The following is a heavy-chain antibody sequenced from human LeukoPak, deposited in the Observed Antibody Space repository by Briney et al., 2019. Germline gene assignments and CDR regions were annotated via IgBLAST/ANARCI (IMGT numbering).Heavy chain of an antibody. Sequence: ASVKVSCKASGYTFTGYYMHWVRQAPGQGLEWMGIINPSGGSTSYAQKFQGRVTMTRDTSTSTVYMELSSLRSEDTAVYYCARDQNPYSYGGWPYFDYWGQGTLVTVSS. CDR3: ARDQNPYSYGGWPYFDY. J-gene: IGHJ4*02. CDR2: INPSGGST. D-gene: IGHD5-18*01. CDR1: GYTFTGYY. V-gene: IGHV1-46*01.